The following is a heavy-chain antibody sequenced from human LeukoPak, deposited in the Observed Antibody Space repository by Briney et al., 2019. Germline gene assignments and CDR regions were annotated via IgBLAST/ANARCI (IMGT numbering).Heavy chain of an antibody. CDR1: GYTFTSYG. Sequence: AAVKVSCKASGYTFTSYGISWVRQAPGQGLEWMGCISADNGDTNYAQNLQGRVTRTTDTSTSTAYMELRSLRSDDSAVYYCARTEIAVAGTGGDYYYYYGMDVWGQGSTFAVSS. CDR3: ARTEIAVAGTGGDYYYYYGMDV. V-gene: IGHV1-18*01. J-gene: IGHJ6*02. CDR2: ISADNGDT. D-gene: IGHD6-13*01.